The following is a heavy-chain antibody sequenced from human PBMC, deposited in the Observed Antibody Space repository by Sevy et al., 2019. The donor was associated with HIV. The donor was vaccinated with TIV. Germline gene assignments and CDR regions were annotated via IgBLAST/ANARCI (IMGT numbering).Heavy chain of an antibody. CDR3: ARAGTGWYDHYFDP. J-gene: IGHJ4*02. Sequence: ASVKVSCKASGYTFTSYDINWVRHATGQGLEWMGWMNLNSGNTGYAQKFQGRVTMTRNTSISTAYMELRSLRSEDTAMYYCARAGTGWYDHYFDPWAREPGSPSPQ. D-gene: IGHD6-19*01. CDR2: MNLNSGNT. V-gene: IGHV1-8*01. CDR1: GYTFTSYD.